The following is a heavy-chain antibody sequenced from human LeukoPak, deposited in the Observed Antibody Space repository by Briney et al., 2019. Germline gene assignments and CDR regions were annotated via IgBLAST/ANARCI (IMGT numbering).Heavy chain of an antibody. CDR2: IDGSGGVT. D-gene: IGHD6-6*01. V-gene: IGHV3-23*01. J-gene: IGHJ6*02. Sequence: PGGSLRLSCAASAFTFSSFAMSWVRQAPGKGLEWVSTIDGSGGVTYYTDSVKGRFTISRDNSQNTVWLQMNSLRAEDTAVYYCAKDRAVYPFAMDVWGQGTTVTVSS. CDR3: AKDRAVYPFAMDV. CDR1: AFTFSSFA.